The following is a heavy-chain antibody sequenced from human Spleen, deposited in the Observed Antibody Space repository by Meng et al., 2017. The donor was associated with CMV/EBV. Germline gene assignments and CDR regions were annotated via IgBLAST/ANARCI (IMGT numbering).Heavy chain of an antibody. V-gene: IGHV3-30-3*01. CDR3: ARGPAVHRNDWYFDL. Sequence: GGSLRLSCAASGFTFSSYAMHWVRQAPGKGLEWVAVISYDGSNKYYADSVKGRFTISRDNSKNTLYLQMNSLRAEDTAVYYCARGPAVHRNDWYFDLWGRGTLVTVSS. CDR1: GFTFSSYA. J-gene: IGHJ2*01. CDR2: ISYDGSNK.